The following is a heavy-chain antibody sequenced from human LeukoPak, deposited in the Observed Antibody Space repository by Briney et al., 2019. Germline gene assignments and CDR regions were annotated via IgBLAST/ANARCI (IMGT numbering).Heavy chain of an antibody. Sequence: PGGSLRLSCAASGFTVSSNYMSWVRQAPGKGLEWVSVIYSGGSTYYADSVKGRFTISRDSSKNTLYLQMNSLRAEDTAVYYCARGSNYYDSSGYQHWGQGTLVTVSS. J-gene: IGHJ4*02. D-gene: IGHD3-22*01. CDR2: IYSGGST. CDR3: ARGSNYYDSSGYQH. CDR1: GFTVSSNY. V-gene: IGHV3-53*01.